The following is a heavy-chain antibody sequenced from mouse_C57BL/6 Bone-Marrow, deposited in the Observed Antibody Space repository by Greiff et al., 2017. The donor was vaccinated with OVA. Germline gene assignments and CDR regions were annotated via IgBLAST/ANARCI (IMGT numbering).Heavy chain of an antibody. D-gene: IGHD2-3*01. CDR1: GFSFNTYA. J-gene: IGHJ1*03. V-gene: IGHV10-1*01. Sequence: EVQLVESGGGLVQPKGSLKLSCAASGFSFNTYAMNWVRQAPGKGLEWVARIRSKSNNYATYYADSVKDRFTISRDDSESMLYLQMNNLKTEDTAMYYSVRHDVYWYGDVWGTGTTVTVSS. CDR3: VRHDVYWYGDV. CDR2: IRSKSNNYAT.